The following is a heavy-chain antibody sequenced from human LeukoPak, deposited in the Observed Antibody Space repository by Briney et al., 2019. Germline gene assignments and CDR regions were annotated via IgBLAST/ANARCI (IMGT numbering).Heavy chain of an antibody. J-gene: IGHJ6*03. CDR1: GYTFTSYD. CDR3: ARGSTYYDFWSGYDHYYYYYMDV. Sequence: ASVKVSCKASGYTFTSYDINWVRQATGQGLEWMGWMNPNSGNTGCAQKFQGRVTMTRNTSISTAYMELSSLRSEDTAVYYCARGSTYYDFWSGYDHYYYYYMDVWGKGTTVTVSS. CDR2: MNPNSGNT. D-gene: IGHD3-3*01. V-gene: IGHV1-8*01.